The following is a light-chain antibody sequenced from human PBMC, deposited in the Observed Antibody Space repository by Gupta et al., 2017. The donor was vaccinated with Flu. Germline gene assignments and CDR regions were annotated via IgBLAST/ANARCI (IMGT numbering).Light chain of an antibody. J-gene: IGLJ3*02. CDR3: CSYAGSSTPSWV. V-gene: IGLV2-23*01. CDR1: SSDVGSYNL. Sequence: QSALTQPASVSGSPGQSITISCTGTSSDVGSYNLVSWYQQHPGKAPKLMIYEGSKRPSGVSNRVSGSKSGNTASLTISGLQAEDEADYYCCSYAGSSTPSWVFGGGTKLTVL. CDR2: EGS.